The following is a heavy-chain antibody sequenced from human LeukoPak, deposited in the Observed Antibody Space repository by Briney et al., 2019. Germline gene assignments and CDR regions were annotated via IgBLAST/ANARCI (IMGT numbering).Heavy chain of an antibody. CDR2: ISSRSSTI. J-gene: IGHJ4*02. CDR3: AIRDYGGDPVFDY. D-gene: IGHD4-23*01. Sequence: GGSLRLSCVASGITFSSYSMNWVRQAPGKGLEWVSYISSRSSTIYYADSVKGRFTISRDNAKNSLYLQTNSLRDEDTAVYYCAIRDYGGDPVFDYWGQGTLVTVSS. V-gene: IGHV3-48*02. CDR1: GITFSSYS.